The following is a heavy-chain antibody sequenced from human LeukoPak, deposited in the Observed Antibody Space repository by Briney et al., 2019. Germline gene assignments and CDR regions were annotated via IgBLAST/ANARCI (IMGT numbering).Heavy chain of an antibody. CDR3: ARGDLGSGSHFDS. J-gene: IGHJ4*02. CDR1: GYTFTANY. Sequence: GASVMVSCKASGYTFTANYVHWVRQAPGQGLEWMGWINPNSGTTTYAQKFQGRVTVTRDTSITTVYMELTRLKSDDTAVYYCARGDLGSGSHFDSWGRGTLVTVSS. CDR2: INPNSGTT. D-gene: IGHD3-10*01. V-gene: IGHV1-2*02.